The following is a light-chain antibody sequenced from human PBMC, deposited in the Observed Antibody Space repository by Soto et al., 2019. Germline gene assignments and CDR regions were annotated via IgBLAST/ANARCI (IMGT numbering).Light chain of an antibody. CDR2: DAS. V-gene: IGKV1-5*01. Sequence: DIQMTQSPSTLSASVGDRVTITCRASQSISSWLAWYQQKPGKAPKLLIYDASSLESGVPSRFSGSGSGTAFTLTISSLQPDDFSTYYCQQYNSYGTFGQGTKVEIK. J-gene: IGKJ1*01. CDR3: QQYNSYGT. CDR1: QSISSW.